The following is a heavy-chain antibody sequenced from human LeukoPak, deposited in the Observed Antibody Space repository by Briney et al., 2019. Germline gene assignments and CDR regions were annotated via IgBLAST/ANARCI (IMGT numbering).Heavy chain of an antibody. D-gene: IGHD5-24*01. CDR2: IYGGGNI. CDR1: GFTVSSNY. V-gene: IGHV3-53*01. J-gene: IGHJ4*02. Sequence: GGSLRLSCAASGFTVSSNYMNWVRQAPGKGLEWVSVIYGGGNIYYADSVKGRFTISRDNSKNTLYLQMNSLRAEGTAVYYCARGAGYNYPYYFDYWGQGTLVTVSS. CDR3: ARGAGYNYPYYFDY.